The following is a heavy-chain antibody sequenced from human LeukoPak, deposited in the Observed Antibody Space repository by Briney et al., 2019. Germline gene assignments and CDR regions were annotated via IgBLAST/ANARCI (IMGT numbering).Heavy chain of an antibody. D-gene: IGHD2-21*01. V-gene: IGHV4-59*08. Sequence: SETLSLTFTVSGGSVSGYYWSWIRQPPGKGLEWIGYIYYTGATLYSPSLKSRVTMSVDTTENQFSLRLSSVTAADTAVYYCARHDAVPVIRRGYDFWGQGTLVTVSS. CDR2: IYYTGAT. CDR1: GGSVSGYY. CDR3: ARHDAVPVIRRGYDF. J-gene: IGHJ4*02.